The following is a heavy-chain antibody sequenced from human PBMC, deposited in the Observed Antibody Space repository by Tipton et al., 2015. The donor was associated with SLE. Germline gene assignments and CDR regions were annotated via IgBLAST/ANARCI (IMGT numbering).Heavy chain of an antibody. CDR3: ARFLIVGAHDAFDI. CDR2: IYYSGST. J-gene: IGHJ3*02. CDR1: GGSISSHY. D-gene: IGHD1-26*01. Sequence: TLSLTCTVSGGSISSHYWSWIRQPPGKGLEWIGYIYYSGSTNYNPSLKSRVTISVDTSKNQFSLKLSSVTAADTAVYYCARFLIVGAHDAFDIWGQGTMVPVSS. V-gene: IGHV4-59*11.